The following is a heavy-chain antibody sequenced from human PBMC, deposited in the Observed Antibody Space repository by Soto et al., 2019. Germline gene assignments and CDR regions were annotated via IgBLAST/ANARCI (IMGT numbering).Heavy chain of an antibody. CDR2: ISWNSGSM. Sequence: VQLVESGGALVQPGRSLRLSCAVSGFTFDDYGMHWVRQAPGKGLEWVSGISWNSGSMGYADSVKGRFTISRDNSKNSLYLQMNSLRPEDTALYHCAKARIPGIEDHMDVWGKGTTVTVSS. V-gene: IGHV3-9*01. CDR1: GFTFDDYG. J-gene: IGHJ6*03. CDR3: AKARIPGIEDHMDV. D-gene: IGHD2-15*01.